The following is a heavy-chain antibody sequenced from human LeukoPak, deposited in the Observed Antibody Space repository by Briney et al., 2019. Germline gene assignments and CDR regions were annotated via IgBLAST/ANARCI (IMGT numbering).Heavy chain of an antibody. Sequence: GGSLRLSCAASGFTFSSYAMHWVRQAPGKGLEYVSAISSNGGSTYYANSVKGRFTISRDNSKNTLYLQMGSLRAEDTAVYYCARGGKGGSYRLDYWGQGTLVTVSS. CDR3: ARGGKGGSYRLDY. D-gene: IGHD1-26*01. CDR2: ISSNGGST. V-gene: IGHV3-64*01. J-gene: IGHJ4*02. CDR1: GFTFSSYA.